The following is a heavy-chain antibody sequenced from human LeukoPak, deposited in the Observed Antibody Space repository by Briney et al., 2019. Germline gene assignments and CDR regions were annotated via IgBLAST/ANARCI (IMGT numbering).Heavy chain of an antibody. J-gene: IGHJ4*02. CDR3: ARVNGGTYYFDY. V-gene: IGHV4-30-2*01. Sequence: TSQTLSLTCAVSGGSISSGGYSWSWIRQPPGKGLEWIGEIYHSGSTNYNPSLKSRVTISVDKSKNQFSLKLSSVTAADTAVYYCARVNGGTYYFDYWGQGTLVTVSS. CDR1: GGSISSGGYS. D-gene: IGHD4-23*01. CDR2: IYHSGST.